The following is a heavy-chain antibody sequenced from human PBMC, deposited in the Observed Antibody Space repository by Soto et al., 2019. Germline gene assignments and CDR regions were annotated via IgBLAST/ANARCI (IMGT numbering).Heavy chain of an antibody. D-gene: IGHD2-2*01. V-gene: IGHV4-31*03. CDR3: ARDRRGYCSSTSCYGAIDY. J-gene: IGHJ4*02. CDR2: IYYSGST. Sequence: QVQLQESGPGLVKPSQTLSLTCTVSGGSISSGGYYWSWIRQHPGKGLEWIGYIYYSGSTYYNPSLKSRFTISVDTSKNKFSLKLSSVTAADTTVYYCARDRRGYCSSTSCYGAIDYWGQGTLVTVSS. CDR1: GGSISSGGYY.